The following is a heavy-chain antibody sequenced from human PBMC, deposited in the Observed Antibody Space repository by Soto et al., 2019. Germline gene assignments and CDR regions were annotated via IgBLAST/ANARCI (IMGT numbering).Heavy chain of an antibody. CDR1: GGSFSGYY. CDR3: ARCYDFWSGYYRTGYDY. V-gene: IGHV4-34*01. CDR2: INHSGST. Sequence: ASETLSLTCAVYGGSFSGYYWSWIRQPPGKGLEWIGEINHSGSTNYNPSLKSRVTISVDTSKNQFSLKLSSVTAADTAVYYCARCYDFWSGYYRTGYDYWGQGTLVTVSS. D-gene: IGHD3-3*01. J-gene: IGHJ4*02.